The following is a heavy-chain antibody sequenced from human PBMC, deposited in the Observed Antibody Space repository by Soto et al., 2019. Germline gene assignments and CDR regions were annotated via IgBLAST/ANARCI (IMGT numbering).Heavy chain of an antibody. CDR1: GGSISSGGYS. J-gene: IGHJ4*02. CDR2: IYYSGST. V-gene: IGHV4-61*08. D-gene: IGHD1-26*01. CDR3: ARRWGRTFDY. Sequence: SGTLSLTCAVSGGSISSGGYSWSWIRQPPGKGLEWIGYIYYSGSTNYNPSLKSRVTISVDTSKNQFSLKLSSVTAADTAVYYCARRWGRTFDYWGQGTLVTVSS.